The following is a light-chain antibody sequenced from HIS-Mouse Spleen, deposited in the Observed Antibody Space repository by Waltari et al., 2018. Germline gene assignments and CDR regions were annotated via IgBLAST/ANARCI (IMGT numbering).Light chain of an antibody. Sequence: ELVLTQSPGTLSLSPGERATLSCRASQSVSSSDLAWYQQKPGQAPRLLIYGASSRATGIPDRFSGSGSGTDFTLTISRLEPEDFAVYYCQQYGSSPFTFGPGTKVDIK. V-gene: IGKV3-20*01. CDR2: GAS. J-gene: IGKJ3*01. CDR3: QQYGSSPFT. CDR1: QSVSSSD.